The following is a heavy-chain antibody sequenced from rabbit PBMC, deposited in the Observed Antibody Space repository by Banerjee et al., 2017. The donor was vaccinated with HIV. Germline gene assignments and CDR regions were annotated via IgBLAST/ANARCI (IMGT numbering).Heavy chain of an antibody. D-gene: IGHD4-2*01. CDR3: ARDAGYAGSNL. CDR2: IDAGSGST. CDR1: GFSFSSNYY. J-gene: IGHJ4*01. Sequence: QEQLVESGGDLVKPGASLTLTCTASGFSFSSNYYMCWVRQAPGKGLEWIACIDAGSGSTYYASWAKGRFTISKTSSTTVTLQMTSLTAADTATYFCARDAGYAGSNLWGQGTLVTVS. V-gene: IGHV1S45*01.